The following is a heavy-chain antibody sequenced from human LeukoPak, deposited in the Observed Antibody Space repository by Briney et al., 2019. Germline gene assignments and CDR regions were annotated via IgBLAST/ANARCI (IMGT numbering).Heavy chain of an antibody. D-gene: IGHD6-19*01. Sequence: SQTLSLTCAISGDSVSSNSAAWNWIRQSPSRGLGCLGRTYYRSKWYNDYAVSVRSRITINPDTSKNQFSLQLNSVTPEDTAVYYCARDQGIAVAAGPYYYYGMDVWGQGTTVTVSS. CDR3: ARDQGIAVAAGPYYYYGMDV. CDR2: TYYRSKWYN. CDR1: GDSVSSNSAA. J-gene: IGHJ6*02. V-gene: IGHV6-1*01.